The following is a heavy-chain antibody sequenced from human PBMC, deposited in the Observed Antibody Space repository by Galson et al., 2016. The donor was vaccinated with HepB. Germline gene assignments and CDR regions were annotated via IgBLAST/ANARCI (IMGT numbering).Heavy chain of an antibody. CDR3: ARKRRSGTYYTFFFDY. D-gene: IGHD3-10*01. J-gene: IGHJ4*02. CDR2: INHSGIT. CDR1: GGPFSGYF. V-gene: IGHV4-34*01. Sequence: ATLSLTCDVSGGPFSGYFWTWIRQPPGKGLEWIGEINHSGITNYNPSLESRVTLSVDTSKNQFSLMLTSVTAADTAVYFCARKRRSGTYYTFFFDYWDEGTLVTVSS.